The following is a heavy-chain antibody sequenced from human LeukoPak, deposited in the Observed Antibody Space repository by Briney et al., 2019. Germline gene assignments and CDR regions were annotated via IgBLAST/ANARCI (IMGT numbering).Heavy chain of an antibody. CDR2: ISAYNGNT. CDR3: ARALTMVRGAGFY. V-gene: IGHV1-18*01. D-gene: IGHD3-10*01. CDR1: GYTFTSYG. Sequence: ASVKVSCKASGYTFTSYGISWVRQAPGQGLEWMGWISAYNGNTNYAQKLQGRVTMTRDTSTSTVYMELSSLRSEDTAVYYCARALTMVRGAGFYWGQGTLVTVSS. J-gene: IGHJ4*02.